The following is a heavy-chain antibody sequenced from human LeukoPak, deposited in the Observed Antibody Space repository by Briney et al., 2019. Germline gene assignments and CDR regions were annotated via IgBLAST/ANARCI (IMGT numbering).Heavy chain of an antibody. Sequence: SETLSLTCTVSGGSLSRYYWSWIRQPPGKGLEWIGYIYYSGSTNYNPSLKSRVIISVDTSKNQFSLKVSSVTAADTAVYYCVRSKSGTYGWFDPWGQGTLVTVSS. J-gene: IGHJ5*02. CDR2: IYYSGST. CDR1: GGSLSRYY. V-gene: IGHV4-59*01. CDR3: VRSKSGTYGWFDP. D-gene: IGHD3-3*01.